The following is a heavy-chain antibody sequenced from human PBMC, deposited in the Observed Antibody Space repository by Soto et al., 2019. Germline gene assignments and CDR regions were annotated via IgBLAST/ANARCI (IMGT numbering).Heavy chain of an antibody. V-gene: IGHV3-74*01. Sequence: EVQLVESGGGLVQPGGSLRLSCAASGFTSSNYWMHWVRQAPGKGLVWVSRIKSDGSSTSYADSVKGRFTISRDNDKNTLELQMHGLRAEDMAVYYCARSVRSGSFPYYYYAMYVWGQGTTVTVSS. D-gene: IGHD3-10*01. CDR3: ARSVRSGSFPYYYYAMYV. CDR1: GFTSSNYW. CDR2: IKSDGSST. J-gene: IGHJ6*02.